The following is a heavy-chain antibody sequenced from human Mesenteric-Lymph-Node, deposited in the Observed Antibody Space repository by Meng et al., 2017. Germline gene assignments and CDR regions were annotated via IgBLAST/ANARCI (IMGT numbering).Heavy chain of an antibody. D-gene: IGHD3-22*01. Sequence: SETLSLTCAVSGYSISSGYYWGWIRQPPGKGLEWIGSIYHSGSTYYNPSLKSRVTISLDTSKNQFSLYLTSVTAADTAVYYCAREPDYYDSSGYIAFDYWGQGTLVTVSS. V-gene: IGHV4-38-2*02. CDR2: IYHSGST. J-gene: IGHJ4*02. CDR1: GYSISSGYY. CDR3: AREPDYYDSSGYIAFDY.